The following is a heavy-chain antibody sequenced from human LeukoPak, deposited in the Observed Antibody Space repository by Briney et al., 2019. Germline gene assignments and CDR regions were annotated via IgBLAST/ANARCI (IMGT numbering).Heavy chain of an antibody. Sequence: GGSLRLSCAASGFIFSNYAMSWVRQAPGKGLEWVSVISGGGSNTYYADSVKGRFTISRDNSKKTLYLQMNSLRAEDTAIYYCAKGTWIGSRSYYEASRYFDYWGQGTLVTVSS. V-gene: IGHV3-23*01. CDR1: GFIFSNYA. J-gene: IGHJ4*02. CDR2: ISGGGSNT. D-gene: IGHD3-10*01. CDR3: AKGTWIGSRSYYEASRYFDY.